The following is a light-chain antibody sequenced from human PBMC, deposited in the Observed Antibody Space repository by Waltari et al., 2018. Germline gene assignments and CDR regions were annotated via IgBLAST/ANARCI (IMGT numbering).Light chain of an antibody. CDR2: WSS. CDR3: QQFYSIPPT. Sequence: EIVLTQSPATLSLSPGERATLSCRASQSVSSYLAWHQQKPGPPPKLLIYWSSTRESGVPDRFSGSGSGTDFTLTINSLQAEDVAVYYCQQFYSIPPTFGQGTKVEIK. J-gene: IGKJ1*01. V-gene: IGKV4-1*01. CDR1: QSVSSY.